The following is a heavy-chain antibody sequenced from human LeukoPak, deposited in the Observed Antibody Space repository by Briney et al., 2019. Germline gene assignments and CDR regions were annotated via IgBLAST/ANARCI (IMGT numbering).Heavy chain of an antibody. V-gene: IGHV4-59*08. Sequence: SETLSLTCTVSGGSISSYYWSWIRQPLGKGLEWIGYIYSGSFDYNPSLKSRVTISVDTSKNQFSLNLSSVTATDTAVYYCARAYSSGWYYFEYWGQGTLATVSS. CDR1: GGSISSYY. CDR2: IYSGSF. CDR3: ARAYSSGWYYFEY. J-gene: IGHJ4*02. D-gene: IGHD6-19*01.